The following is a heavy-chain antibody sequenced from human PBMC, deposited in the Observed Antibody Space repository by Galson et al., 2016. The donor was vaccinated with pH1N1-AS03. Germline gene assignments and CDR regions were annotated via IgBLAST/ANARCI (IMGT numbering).Heavy chain of an antibody. Sequence: SLRLSCAASGFTFSSYWMNWVRHLPGKGLVWVSGIDSDGSNTYYADYVRGRFTISRDNSKNMLYLQMNSLRAEDTAVYYCAKDKGLGGGSCYQYWGQGTLVTVSS. CDR2: IDSDGSNT. J-gene: IGHJ4*02. V-gene: IGHV3-74*01. D-gene: IGHD2-15*01. CDR3: AKDKGLGGGSCYQY. CDR1: GFTFSSYW.